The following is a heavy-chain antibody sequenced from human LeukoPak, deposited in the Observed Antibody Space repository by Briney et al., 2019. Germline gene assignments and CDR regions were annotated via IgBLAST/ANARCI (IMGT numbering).Heavy chain of an antibody. Sequence: SETLSLTCSVSGGSISNFYWSWTRQPPGKGLEWIGYIYTSGSTNYNPSLKSRVTISVDTSKNQFSLKLSSVTAADTAVYYCARAFGSSWSNWFDPWGQGTLVTVSS. D-gene: IGHD6-13*01. CDR1: GGSISNFY. J-gene: IGHJ5*02. CDR2: IYTSGST. V-gene: IGHV4-4*09. CDR3: ARAFGSSWSNWFDP.